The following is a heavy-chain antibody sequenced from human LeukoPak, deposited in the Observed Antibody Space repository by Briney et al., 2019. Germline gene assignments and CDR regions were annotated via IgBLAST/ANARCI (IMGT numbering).Heavy chain of an antibody. J-gene: IGHJ4*02. CDR3: ARVQDILTGYYKPPFDY. CDR1: GFTFSSYS. D-gene: IGHD3-9*01. V-gene: IGHV3-21*01. Sequence: GGSLRLSCAASGFTFSSYSMNWVRQAPGKGLELVSSISSSSSYIYYADSVKGRFTISRDNAKNSLYLQMNSLRAEDTAVYYCARVQDILTGYYKPPFDYWGQGTLVTVSS. CDR2: ISSSSSYI.